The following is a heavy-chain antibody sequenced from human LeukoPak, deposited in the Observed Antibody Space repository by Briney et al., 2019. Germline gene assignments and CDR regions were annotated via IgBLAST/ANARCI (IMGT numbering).Heavy chain of an antibody. CDR2: ISRTSTTI. CDR3: ARERDCSSTSCYEEVDY. D-gene: IGHD2-2*01. Sequence: GGSLRLSCAASGFSFSAYHMNWVRQAPGKGLDWISYISRTSTTILYADSVQGRFTISRVNAKNSLFLQMNSLRAEDTAVYYCARERDCSSTSCYEEVDYWGQGTLVTVSS. CDR1: GFSFSAYH. V-gene: IGHV3-48*04. J-gene: IGHJ4*02.